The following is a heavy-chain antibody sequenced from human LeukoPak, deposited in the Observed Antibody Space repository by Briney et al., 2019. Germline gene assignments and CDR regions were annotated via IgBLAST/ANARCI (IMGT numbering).Heavy chain of an antibody. CDR1: GYTFTGYY. D-gene: IGHD3-22*01. Sequence: ASVKVSCKASGYTFTGYYMHWVRQAPGQGLEWMGWINPNSGGTDYAQKFQGRVTMTRDTSISTTYMELSRLRSDDRAMYYCGRGEALSDNSGYNKDYWGQGTRVTVPS. CDR3: GRGEALSDNSGYNKDY. CDR2: INPNSGGT. J-gene: IGHJ4*02. V-gene: IGHV1-2*02.